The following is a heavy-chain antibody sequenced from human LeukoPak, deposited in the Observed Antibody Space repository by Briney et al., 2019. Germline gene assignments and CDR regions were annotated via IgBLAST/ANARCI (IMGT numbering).Heavy chain of an antibody. D-gene: IGHD2-2*01. CDR2: VYHWCYF. Sequence: SGTLSLPCGVSGVAITGYWWSWVRQPPGKGLEGIGEVYHWCYFHCNTSLKGRITISTGTSENKLSLALTYATAGDEAGYYCARHLEDTPTSGFDYWGQGILVSVSS. CDR1: GVAITGYW. CDR3: ARHLEDTPTSGFDY. J-gene: IGHJ4*02. V-gene: IGHV4/OR15-8*02.